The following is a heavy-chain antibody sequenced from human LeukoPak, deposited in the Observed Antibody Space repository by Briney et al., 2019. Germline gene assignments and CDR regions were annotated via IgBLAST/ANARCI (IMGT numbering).Heavy chain of an antibody. CDR1: GFSISSGYY. D-gene: IGHD6-13*01. CDR3: ARSSSSRNWFDP. J-gene: IGHJ5*02. V-gene: IGHV4-38-2*02. CDR2: IYHSGST. Sequence: PSETLSLTCTVSGFSISSGYYWGWIRQPPGKGLEWIGSIYHSGSTYYNPSLKSRVTISVDTSKNQFSLKLSSVTAADTAVYYCARSSSSRNWFDPWGQGTLVTVSS.